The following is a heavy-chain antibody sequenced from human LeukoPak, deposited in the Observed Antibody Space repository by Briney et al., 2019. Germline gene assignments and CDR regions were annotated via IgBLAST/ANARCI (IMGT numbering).Heavy chain of an antibody. J-gene: IGHJ5*02. CDR1: GGSISSGGYS. V-gene: IGHV4-30-2*01. CDR3: AKDPLDLSQPPRGDWFDP. CDR2: IYHSGST. Sequence: SETLSLTCAVSGGSISSGGYSWSWIRQPPGKGLEWIGYIYHSGSTYYNPSLKSRVTISVDRSKNQFSLKLSSVTAADTAVYYCAKDPLDLSQPPRGDWFDPWGQGTLVTVSS.